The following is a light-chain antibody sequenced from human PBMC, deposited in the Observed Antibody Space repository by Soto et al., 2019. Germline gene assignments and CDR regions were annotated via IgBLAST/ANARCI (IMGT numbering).Light chain of an antibody. CDR2: GAS. CDR3: QQYNNRPPWT. J-gene: IGKJ1*01. Sequence: EIVLTQSPATLSVSPGERATLSCRASQPISNALAWYRHKPGQAPRLLIHGASTRATGIPARFSGSGSGTEFTLTISSLQSEDFAVYYCQQYNNRPPWTFGQGTKVDIK. V-gene: IGKV3-15*01. CDR1: QPISNA.